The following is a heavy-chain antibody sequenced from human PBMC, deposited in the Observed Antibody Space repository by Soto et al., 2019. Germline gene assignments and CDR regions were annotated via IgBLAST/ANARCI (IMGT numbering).Heavy chain of an antibody. CDR2: IYFAGTT. CDR1: GGSISSYY. J-gene: IGHJ5*01. D-gene: IGHD2-15*01. CDR3: ARLGGFFQALDS. V-gene: IGHV4-59*08. Sequence: SETLSLTCTVSGGSISSYYWSWIRQPPGKGLEWIGYIYFAGTTKYNPSLKSRVTISVDSSKNQFSLNLTSVTAADTTAYYCARLGGFFQALDSWGRGTLVTVSS.